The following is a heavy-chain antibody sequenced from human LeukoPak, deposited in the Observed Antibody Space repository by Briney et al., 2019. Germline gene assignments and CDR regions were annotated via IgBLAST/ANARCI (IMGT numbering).Heavy chain of an antibody. J-gene: IGHJ5*02. CDR3: ARLGYCSSTSCRRPNNWLDP. D-gene: IGHD2-2*01. CDR1: GFTFSSYW. V-gene: IGHV3-7*01. CDR2: IKQDGSEK. Sequence: GGSLRLSCAASGFTFSSYWMSWVRQAPGKGLEWVANIKQDGSEKYYVDSVKGRFTISRDNAKNSLYLQMNSLRAEDTAVYYCARLGYCSSTSCRRPNNWLDPWGQGTLVTVSS.